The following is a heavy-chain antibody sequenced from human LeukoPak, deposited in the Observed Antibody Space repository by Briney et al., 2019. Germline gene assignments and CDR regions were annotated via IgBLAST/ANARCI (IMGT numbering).Heavy chain of an antibody. D-gene: IGHD7-27*01. J-gene: IGHJ4*02. CDR3: ARSNWHFDL. CDR1: GFTFSSSR. V-gene: IGHV3-74*01. Sequence: PGGSLRLSCVASGFTFSSSRMHWVRQGPGKGLVWISRISGDGSNTDHADSVKGRFTISRDNAKNTLYLQMYSLRAEDTAVYYCARSNWHFDLWGQGTLVTVSS. CDR2: ISGDGSNT.